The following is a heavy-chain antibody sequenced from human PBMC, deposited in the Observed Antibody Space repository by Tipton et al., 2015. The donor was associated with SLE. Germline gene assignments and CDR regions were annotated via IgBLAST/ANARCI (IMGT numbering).Heavy chain of an antibody. J-gene: IGHJ6*03. V-gene: IGHV1-3*01. CDR1: GYSFTTYS. Sequence: QLVQSGAEVKTPGASVKVSCKASGYSFTTYSMQWVRQDARQRLEWMGWIHANGGTRYSQTFYNRITITRDTSANTVYLELTSLTSADTAVYFCARGATHGTRFFYYMDVWGKGTTVTVSS. CDR2: IHANGGT. D-gene: IGHD3/OR15-3a*01. CDR3: ARGATHGTRFFYYMDV.